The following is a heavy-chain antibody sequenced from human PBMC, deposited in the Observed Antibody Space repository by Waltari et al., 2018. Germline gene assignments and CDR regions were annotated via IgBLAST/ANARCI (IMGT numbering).Heavy chain of an antibody. Sequence: QLQLQESGPGLVKPSETLSLTCTVSGGSIRSSSYYWGWIRHPPGTGREWIGSIYYSGSTYYNPSLKSRVTIAVDTSKNQFSLKLSSVTAADTAVYYCARALVVITQGLNYYYYGMDVWGQGTTVTVSS. J-gene: IGHJ6*02. CDR1: GGSIRSSSYY. CDR3: ARALVVITQGLNYYYYGMDV. CDR2: IYYSGST. V-gene: IGHV4-39*07. D-gene: IGHD3-22*01.